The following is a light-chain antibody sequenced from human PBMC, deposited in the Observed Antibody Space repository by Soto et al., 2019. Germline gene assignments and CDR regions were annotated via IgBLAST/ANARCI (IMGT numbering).Light chain of an antibody. CDR3: QQLNSYPIT. V-gene: IGKV1-9*01. J-gene: IGKJ3*01. Sequence: DIQLTQSPSFLSASVGDRVTITCRASQGINNYLGWYQQKPGKAPKLLIYAASTLQIGVPSRFSSNGSRTEFTLTISSLHPEDFATYYCQQLNSYPITFGPGTKVDI. CDR2: AAS. CDR1: QGINNY.